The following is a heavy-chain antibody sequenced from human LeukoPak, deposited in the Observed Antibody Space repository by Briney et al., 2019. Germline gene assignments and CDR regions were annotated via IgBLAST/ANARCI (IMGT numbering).Heavy chain of an antibody. Sequence: GGSLRLSCAASGFTISGSYMSWVRHVPGKGLEWVSCIYGADTIYYADFVKDRFSISRDSNRNILYLQMNSLRAEDTAVYYCARGARGAYFDFWGQGTQVTVSS. J-gene: IGHJ4*02. CDR2: IYGADTI. CDR3: ARGARGAYFDF. D-gene: IGHD4/OR15-4a*01. V-gene: IGHV3-66*01. CDR1: GFTISGSY.